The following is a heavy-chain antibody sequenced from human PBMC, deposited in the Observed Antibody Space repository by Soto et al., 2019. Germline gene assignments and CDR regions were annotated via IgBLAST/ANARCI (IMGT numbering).Heavy chain of an antibody. Sequence: GGSLRLSCAASGFTFSIYAMSWVRHAPGKGLEWVSAISGSGGSTYYADSVKGRFTISRDNSKNTLYLQMNSLRAEDTAVYYCAKDTVDIVATSDFDYWGQGTLVTVSS. D-gene: IGHD5-12*01. CDR1: GFTFSIYA. CDR3: AKDTVDIVATSDFDY. J-gene: IGHJ4*02. V-gene: IGHV3-23*01. CDR2: ISGSGGST.